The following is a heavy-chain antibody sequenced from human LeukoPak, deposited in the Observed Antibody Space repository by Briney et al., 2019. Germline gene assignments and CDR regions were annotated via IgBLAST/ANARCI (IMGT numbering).Heavy chain of an antibody. Sequence: PSETLSLTCAVYGGSFSGYYWSWISQPPGKGLEWIGEINHSGSTNYNPSLKSRVTISVDTSKNQFSLKLSSVTAADTAVYYCARFLRAGYSYGKGLAWFDPWGQGTLVTVSS. CDR2: INHSGST. CDR1: GGSFSGYY. CDR3: ARFLRAGYSYGKGLAWFDP. V-gene: IGHV4-34*01. D-gene: IGHD5-18*01. J-gene: IGHJ5*02.